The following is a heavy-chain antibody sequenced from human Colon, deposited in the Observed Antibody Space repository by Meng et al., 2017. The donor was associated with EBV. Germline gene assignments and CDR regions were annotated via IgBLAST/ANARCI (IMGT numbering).Heavy chain of an antibody. V-gene: IGHV4-4*02. CDR3: ARGNAYNAPSFDY. CDR1: GASISSNNW. D-gene: IGHD5-24*01. J-gene: IGHJ4*02. CDR2: IYHGGNT. Sequence: QVQLQEWGPGLGGLSGTRSLTCAFSGASISSNNWWSWVRQPPGKGLEWIGEIYHGGNTNYNPSLKSRVTISVDRSNDQFSLSLSSVTAADTAVYYCARGNAYNAPSFDYWGQGTLVTVSS.